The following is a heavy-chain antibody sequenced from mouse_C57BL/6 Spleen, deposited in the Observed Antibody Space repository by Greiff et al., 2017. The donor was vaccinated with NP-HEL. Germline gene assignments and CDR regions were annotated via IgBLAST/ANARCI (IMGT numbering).Heavy chain of an antibody. J-gene: IGHJ2*01. CDR3: AIRELGRRYFDY. CDR2: IYPGSGNT. CDR1: GYTFTDYY. V-gene: IGHV1-76*01. D-gene: IGHD4-1*01. Sequence: QVQLKESGAELVRPGASVKLSCKASGYTFTDYYINWVKQRPGQGLEWIARIYPGSGNTYYNEKFKGKATLTAEKSSSTAYMQLSSLTSEDSAVYFCAIRELGRRYFDYWGQGTTLTVSS.